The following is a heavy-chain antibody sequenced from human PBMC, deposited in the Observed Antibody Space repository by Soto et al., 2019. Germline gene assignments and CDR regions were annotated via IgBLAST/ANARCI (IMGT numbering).Heavy chain of an antibody. V-gene: IGHV3-11*06. Sequence: QVQLVESGGGLVKPGGSLRLSCAASGFTFSDYYMSWIRQAPGKGLEWVSYISSSSSYTNYADSVKGRFTISRDNAKNSLYLQMNSLRAEDTAVYYCARDTGGAIAVAGTSLDYWGQGTLVTVSS. CDR1: GFTFSDYY. J-gene: IGHJ4*02. D-gene: IGHD6-19*01. CDR2: ISSSSSYT. CDR3: ARDTGGAIAVAGTSLDY.